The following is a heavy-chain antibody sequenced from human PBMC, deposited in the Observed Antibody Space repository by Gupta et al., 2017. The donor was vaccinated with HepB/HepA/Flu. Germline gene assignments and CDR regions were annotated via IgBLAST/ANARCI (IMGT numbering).Heavy chain of an antibody. J-gene: IGHJ4*02. Sequence: QVQLVESGGGLVKPGGSLRLYCAASGFPFSDYYMSWIRQAPGKGLEWVSYISSSGSTIYYADSVKGRFTISRDNAKNSLYLQMNSLRAEDTAVYYCARDRTAGTKLRLYYFDYWGQGTLVTVSS. CDR1: GFPFSDYY. CDR2: ISSSGSTI. D-gene: IGHD1-1*01. V-gene: IGHV3-11*01. CDR3: ARDRTAGTKLRLYYFDY.